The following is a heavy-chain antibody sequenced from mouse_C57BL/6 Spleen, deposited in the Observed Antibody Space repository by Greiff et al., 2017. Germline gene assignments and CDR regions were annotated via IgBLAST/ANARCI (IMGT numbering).Heavy chain of an antibody. D-gene: IGHD2-4*01. CDR3: ARTPLYYDYDWFAY. J-gene: IGHJ3*01. Sequence: VQLQQSGAELMKPGASVKLSCKATGYTFTGYWIEWVKQRPGHGLEWIGEILPGSGSTNYNEKFKGKATLTADTSSNTAYMQLSSLTTEDSAIYYCARTPLYYDYDWFAYWGQGTLVTVSA. CDR1: GYTFTGYW. CDR2: ILPGSGST. V-gene: IGHV1-9*01.